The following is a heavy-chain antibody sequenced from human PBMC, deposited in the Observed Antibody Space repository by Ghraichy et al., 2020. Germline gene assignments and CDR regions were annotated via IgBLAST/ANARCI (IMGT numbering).Heavy chain of an antibody. J-gene: IGHJ6*02. CDR2: ISISSTYI. CDR3: ARITGTSIGYGMDV. D-gene: IGHD1-7*01. CDR1: AFTFSSYS. V-gene: IGHV3-21*01. Sequence: GGSLRLSCAASAFTFSSYSMNWVRQAPGKGLEWVSAISISSTYIYYVDSVKGRFTISRDNAKNSLYLQMDSLRAEDTAVYYCARITGTSIGYGMDVWGQGTTVTVSS.